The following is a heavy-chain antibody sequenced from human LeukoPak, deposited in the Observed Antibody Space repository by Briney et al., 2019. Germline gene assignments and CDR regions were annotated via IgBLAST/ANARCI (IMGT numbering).Heavy chain of an antibody. CDR3: ARGRTNYYYHYGMDV. CDR1: GFTFKDYW. CDR2: IKSDGSST. Sequence: GGSLRLSCAASGFTFKDYWMHWVRQAPGKGLVWVSRIKSDGSSTSYADSVKGRFTISRDNAKNTLYLQMKSLRAEDSGVYYCARGRTNYYYHYGMDVWGQGTTVTVSS. V-gene: IGHV3-74*01. J-gene: IGHJ6*02.